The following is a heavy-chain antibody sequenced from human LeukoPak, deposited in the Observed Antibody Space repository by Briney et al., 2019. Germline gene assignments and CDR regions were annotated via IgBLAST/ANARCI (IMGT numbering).Heavy chain of an antibody. CDR3: ARDLSSGYGLDY. V-gene: IGHV3-7*01. CDR2: INHNGNVN. Sequence: GGSLRLSCAASGFTFSSYWMNWARQAPGKGLEWVASINHNGNVNYYVDSVKGRFTISRDNAKNSLYLQMNSLRAEDTAVYYCARDLSSGYGLDYWGQGTLVTVSS. D-gene: IGHD6-19*01. CDR1: GFTFSSYW. J-gene: IGHJ4*02.